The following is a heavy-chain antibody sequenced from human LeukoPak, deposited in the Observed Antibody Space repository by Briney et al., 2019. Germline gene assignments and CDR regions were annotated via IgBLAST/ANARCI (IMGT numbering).Heavy chain of an antibody. J-gene: IGHJ6*03. V-gene: IGHV1-69*06. CDR2: IIPIFGTA. CDR3: ARDGDRVYYYYMDV. Sequence: GASVKVSCKASGGTFSSYAISWVRQAPGQGLEWMGGIIPIFGTANYAQKFQGRVTITADKSTSTAYMELSSLRSEDTAVYYCARDGDRVYYYYMDVWGKGTTVTISS. CDR1: GGTFSSYA. D-gene: IGHD2-21*01.